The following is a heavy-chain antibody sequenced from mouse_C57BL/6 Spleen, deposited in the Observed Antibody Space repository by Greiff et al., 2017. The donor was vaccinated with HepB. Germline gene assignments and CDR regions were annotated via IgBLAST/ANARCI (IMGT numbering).Heavy chain of an antibody. Sequence: VQLQQPGAELVRPGTSVKLSCKASGYTFTSYWMHWVKQRPGQGLEWIGVIDPSDSYTNYNQKFKGKATLTVDTSSSTAYMQLSSLTSEDSAVYYCARSSDGYYVYFDYWGQGTTLTVSS. CDR1: GYTFTSYW. V-gene: IGHV1-59*01. D-gene: IGHD2-3*01. CDR2: IDPSDSYT. J-gene: IGHJ2*01. CDR3: ARSSDGYYVYFDY.